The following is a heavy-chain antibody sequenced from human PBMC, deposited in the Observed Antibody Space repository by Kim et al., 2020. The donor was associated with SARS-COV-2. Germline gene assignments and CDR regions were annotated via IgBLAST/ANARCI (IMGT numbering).Heavy chain of an antibody. J-gene: IGHJ6*03. V-gene: IGHV4-31*03. Sequence: SETLSLTCTVSGGSISSGGYYWSWIRQHPGKGLEWIGYIYYSGSTYYNPSLKSRVTISVDTSKNQFSLKLSSVTAADTAVYYCARMTRVVPAAWDYYYYMDVWGKGTTVTVSS. CDR1: GGSISSGGYY. CDR3: ARMTRVVPAAWDYYYYMDV. D-gene: IGHD2-2*01. CDR2: IYYSGST.